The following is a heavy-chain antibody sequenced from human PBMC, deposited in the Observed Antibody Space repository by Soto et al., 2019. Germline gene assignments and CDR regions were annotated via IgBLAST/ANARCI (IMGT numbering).Heavy chain of an antibody. V-gene: IGHV1-18*01. CDR2: ISAYNGNT. J-gene: IGHJ5*02. CDR1: GYTFTSYG. CDR3: ARVGRYCSSTSCRGARGWFDP. D-gene: IGHD2-2*01. Sequence: QVQLVQSGAEVKKPGASVKVSCKASGYTFTSYGISWVRQAPGLGLEWMGWISAYNGNTNYAQKLQGRVTMTTDTSTSTAFMELWSLRSDDTAVYYCARVGRYCSSTSCRGARGWFDPWGQGTLVTVSS.